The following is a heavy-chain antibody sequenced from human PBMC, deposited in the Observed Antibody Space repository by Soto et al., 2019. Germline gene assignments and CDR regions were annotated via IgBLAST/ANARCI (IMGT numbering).Heavy chain of an antibody. J-gene: IGHJ3*02. Sequence: QVQLQESGPGLVKPSETLSLTCTVSGGSISSYYWSWIRHPPGKGLEWIGYIYYSGSTNYNPSLKSRVTISVDTSKNQFSLKLSSVTAADTAVYYCARDQAYGVGAFDIWGQGTMVTVSS. V-gene: IGHV4-59*01. CDR2: IYYSGST. CDR1: GGSISSYY. CDR3: ARDQAYGVGAFDI. D-gene: IGHD4-17*01.